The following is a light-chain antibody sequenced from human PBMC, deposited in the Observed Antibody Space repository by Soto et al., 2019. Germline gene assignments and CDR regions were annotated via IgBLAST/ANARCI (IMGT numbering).Light chain of an antibody. V-gene: IGKV3-20*01. Sequence: EIVLTQSPGTLSLSPGERATLSCRASQSVSSSYLAWYQQKPGQAPRLLIYGASSRATGIPDRFSGSGSGTDFTLTISRLEPEDFAVYYCHQYDSSPLTFGGWTMVEIK. CDR2: GAS. CDR1: QSVSSSY. CDR3: HQYDSSPLT. J-gene: IGKJ4*01.